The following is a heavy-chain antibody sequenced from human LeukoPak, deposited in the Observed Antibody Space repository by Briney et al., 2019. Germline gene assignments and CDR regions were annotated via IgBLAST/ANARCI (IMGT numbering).Heavy chain of an antibody. CDR2: INHSGST. CDR1: GGSFSGYY. J-gene: IGHJ4*02. Sequence: SETLSLTCAVYGGSFSGYYWSWIRQPPGKGLEWIGEINHSGSTNYNPSLKSRVTISVDTSKNQFSLKLSSVTAADTAVYYCARAGVVVWTVDYWGQGTLVTVSS. V-gene: IGHV4-34*01. CDR3: ARAGVVVWTVDY. D-gene: IGHD3-22*01.